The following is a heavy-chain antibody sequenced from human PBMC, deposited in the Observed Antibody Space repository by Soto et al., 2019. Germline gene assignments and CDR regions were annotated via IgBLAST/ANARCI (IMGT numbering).Heavy chain of an antibody. CDR1: GFTFSGSA. CDR3: TSLQEPYGSGSYFDY. CDR2: IRSKANSYAT. D-gene: IGHD3-10*01. V-gene: IGHV3-73*01. Sequence: GGSLRLSCAASGFTFSGSAMHWVRQASGKGLEWVGRIRSKANSYATAYAASVKGRFTISRDDSKNTAYLQMTSLKTEDTAVYYCTSLQEPYGSGSYFDYWGQGTLVTVSS. J-gene: IGHJ4*02.